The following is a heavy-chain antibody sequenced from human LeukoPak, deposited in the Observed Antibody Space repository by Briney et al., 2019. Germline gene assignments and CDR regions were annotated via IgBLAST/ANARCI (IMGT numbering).Heavy chain of an antibody. CDR2: IWYDGSNK. CDR3: ARDLEGPDDY. V-gene: IGHV3-33*01. Sequence: GGSLRLSCAASGFTFSSYGMHWVRQAPGKGLEWVAAIWYDGSNKYYADSVKGRFTISRDNSKNTLYLQMNSLRAEDTAVYYCARDLEGPDDYWGQGTLVTVSS. J-gene: IGHJ4*02. CDR1: GFTFSSYG. D-gene: IGHD3-3*01.